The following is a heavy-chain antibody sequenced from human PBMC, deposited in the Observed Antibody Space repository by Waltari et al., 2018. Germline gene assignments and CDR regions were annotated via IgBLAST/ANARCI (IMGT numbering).Heavy chain of an antibody. D-gene: IGHD6-13*01. J-gene: IGHJ4*02. CDR3: ARDNSSSWYFFDY. CDR1: GFTFGSYW. Sequence: EVQLVESGGGLVQPGGSLRLSCAASGFTFGSYWMSWVRQAPGKGLEWVANKQEDGSEKNYVDSVKGRFTISRDNAKNSLYLQMNSLRAEDTAVYFCARDNSSSWYFFDYWGQGTVVTVSS. CDR2: KQEDGSEK. V-gene: IGHV3-7*01.